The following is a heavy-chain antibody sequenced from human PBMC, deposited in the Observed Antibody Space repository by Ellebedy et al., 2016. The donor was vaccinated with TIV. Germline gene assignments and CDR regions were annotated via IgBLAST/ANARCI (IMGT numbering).Heavy chain of an antibody. Sequence: ASVKVSXXASGGTFSSYAISWVRQAPGQGLEWMGWINPNSGGTNYAQKFQGRVTMTRDTSISTAYMELSRLRSEDTAVYYCAREGADYYGSGNSRGTFDYWGQGTLVTVSS. CDR2: INPNSGGT. V-gene: IGHV1-2*02. D-gene: IGHD3-10*01. CDR1: GGTFSSYA. J-gene: IGHJ4*02. CDR3: AREGADYYGSGNSRGTFDY.